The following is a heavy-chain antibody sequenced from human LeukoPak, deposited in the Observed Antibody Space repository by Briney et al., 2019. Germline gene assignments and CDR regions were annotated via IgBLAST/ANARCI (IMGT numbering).Heavy chain of an antibody. J-gene: IGHJ4*02. V-gene: IGHV3-74*01. Sequence: GGSLRLSCAASGFTFSSYWMHWVRQAPGKGLVWVSRINSDGSSTSYADSVKGRFTISRDNAKNTLYLQMNSLRAEDMALYYCAKGGSSSWYAPGFDYWGQGTLVTVSS. CDR2: INSDGSST. CDR1: GFTFSSYW. CDR3: AKGGSSSWYAPGFDY. D-gene: IGHD6-13*01.